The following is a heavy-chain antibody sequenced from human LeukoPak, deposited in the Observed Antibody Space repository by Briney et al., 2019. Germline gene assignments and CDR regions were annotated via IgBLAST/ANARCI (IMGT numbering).Heavy chain of an antibody. D-gene: IGHD1-1*01. Sequence: SETLSLTCTVSGGSISSYYWSWIRQPPGKGLEWIGYIYYSGSTNYNPSLKSRVTISVDTSKNQFSLKLSSVTAADTAVYYCARVYTTNYYYYGMDVWGQGTTVTVSS. CDR3: ARVYTTNYYYYGMDV. CDR1: GGSISSYY. V-gene: IGHV4-59*08. CDR2: IYYSGST. J-gene: IGHJ6*02.